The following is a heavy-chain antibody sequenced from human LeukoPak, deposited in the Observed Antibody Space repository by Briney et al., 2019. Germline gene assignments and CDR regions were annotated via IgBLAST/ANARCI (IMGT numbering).Heavy chain of an antibody. J-gene: IGHJ5*02. CDR2: ISAYNGNT. CDR1: GYTFTSYG. D-gene: IGHD6-13*01. V-gene: IGHV1-18*01. Sequence: ASVKVSCKASGYTFTSYGISWVRQAPGQGLEWMGWISAYNGNTNYAQKLQGRVTMTTDTSTSTAYMELRSLRSDDTAVYYCARSYFTSSWSHKAFDPWGQGTLVTVSS. CDR3: ARSYFTSSWSHKAFDP.